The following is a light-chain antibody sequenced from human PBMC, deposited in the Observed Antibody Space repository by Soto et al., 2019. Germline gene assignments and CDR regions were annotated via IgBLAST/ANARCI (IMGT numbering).Light chain of an antibody. CDR2: GAS. V-gene: IGKV3-20*01. J-gene: IGKJ5*01. CDR3: QQYGSLIT. Sequence: IVMTQSPATLSLSPGEKATLSCRASQSISNNFAWFQQKPGQVPRLLIYGASSRATDIPDRFSGSGSGTDFTLTINRIEPEDSAVYYCQQYGSLITFGQGTRLEIK. CDR1: QSISNN.